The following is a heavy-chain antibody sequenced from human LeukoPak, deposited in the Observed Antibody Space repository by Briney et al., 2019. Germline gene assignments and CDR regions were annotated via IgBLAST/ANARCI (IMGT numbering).Heavy chain of an antibody. J-gene: IGHJ4*02. CDR1: GGSISSGGYY. CDR2: IYYSGST. D-gene: IGHD3-3*01. Sequence: SETQSLTCTVSGGSISSGGYYWSWIRQHPGKGLEWIGYIYYSGSTYYNPSLKSRVTISVDTSKNQFSLKLSSVTAADTAVYYCARVRKSLEWSYFDYWGQGTLVTVSS. CDR3: ARVRKSLEWSYFDY. V-gene: IGHV4-31*03.